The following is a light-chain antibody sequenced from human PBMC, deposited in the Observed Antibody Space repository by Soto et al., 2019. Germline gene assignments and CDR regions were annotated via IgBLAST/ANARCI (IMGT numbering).Light chain of an antibody. CDR2: GAY. CDR3: QHYNYWPPKT. Sequence: EIVMTQSPATLSVSPGERTTLSCRASQSVANNLAWHQQTPGQAPTLLLYGAYTRATGIPARFSGSGSGTDFTLTISSLQSEDFAVYYCQHYNYWPPKTFGQGTKVDI. J-gene: IGKJ1*01. V-gene: IGKV3-15*01. CDR1: QSVANN.